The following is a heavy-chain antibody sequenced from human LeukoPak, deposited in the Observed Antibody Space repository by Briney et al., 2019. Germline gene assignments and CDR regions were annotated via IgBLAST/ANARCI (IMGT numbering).Heavy chain of an antibody. V-gene: IGHV1-46*01. CDR3: ARGLGHYYDSSGRNNWFDP. D-gene: IGHD3-22*01. CDR1: GYTFTSYY. Sequence: ASVKVSCKASGYTFTSYYMHWVRQAPGQGLEWMGIINPSGGSTSYAQKFQGRVTMTRDTSTSTVYMELSSLRSEDTAVYYCARGLGHYYDSSGRNNWFDPWGQGTLVTVSS. CDR2: INPSGGST. J-gene: IGHJ5*02.